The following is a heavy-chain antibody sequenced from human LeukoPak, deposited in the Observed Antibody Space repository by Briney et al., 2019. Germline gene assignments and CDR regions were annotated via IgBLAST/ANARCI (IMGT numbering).Heavy chain of an antibody. CDR3: AKDFGHSCYDSGHY. Sequence: GRSLRLSCAASGFTFSSYGMHWVRQAPGKGLEWVAVISYDGSNKYYADSVKGRFTISRDNSKNTLYLQMNSLRAEDTAVYYCAKDFGHSCYDSGHYWGQGTLVTVSS. J-gene: IGHJ4*02. V-gene: IGHV3-30*18. CDR2: ISYDGSNK. D-gene: IGHD5-12*01. CDR1: GFTFSSYG.